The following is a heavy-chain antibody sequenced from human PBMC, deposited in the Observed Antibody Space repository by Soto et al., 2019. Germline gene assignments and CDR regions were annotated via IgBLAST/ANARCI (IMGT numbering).Heavy chain of an antibody. CDR1: GYTFTSYY. CDR2: INPSGGAT. V-gene: IGHV1-46*01. D-gene: IGHD2-8*02. CDR3: ARGGTVARTPCSD. Sequence: QVQLMQSGAEVRKPGASVTVSCKASGYTFTSYYIHWVRQAPGQGLEWLGIINPSGGATGFAQKFQDRLTMTRDTSTSTVYMELSSLKSEDTALYYCARGGTVARTPCSDWGQGTLVTVSS. J-gene: IGHJ4*02.